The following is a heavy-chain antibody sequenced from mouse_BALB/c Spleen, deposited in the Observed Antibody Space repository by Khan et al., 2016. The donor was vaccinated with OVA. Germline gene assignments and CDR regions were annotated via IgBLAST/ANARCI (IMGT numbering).Heavy chain of an antibody. CDR1: GFSFSDYG. CDR2: INSDGYYT. V-gene: IGHV5-6*01. J-gene: IGHJ3*01. D-gene: IGHD4-1*01. CDR3: ASHLTGSFAY. Sequence: EVELVESGGDLMKPGGSLKLSCAASGFSFSDYGMSWVRQTPDKGLEWVATINSDGYYTYYPDSVKGRFTFSRNNAENTLYLQMSSLKSEDTAMYYCASHLTGSFAYWGQGTLVTVSA.